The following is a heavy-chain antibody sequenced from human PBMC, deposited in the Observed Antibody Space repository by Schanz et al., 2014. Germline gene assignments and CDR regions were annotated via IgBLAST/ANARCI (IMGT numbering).Heavy chain of an antibody. CDR2: ISGSGGST. D-gene: IGHD4-17*01. V-gene: IGHV3-23*04. Sequence: EVHLVESGGGLVKRGESLRLSCAASGFTFSSYAMSWVRQAPGKGLEWVSGISGSGGSTYYADSVKGRFTISRDNSKNTLYLQMNSLRAEDTAVYYCARPRFDYGEVDYWGQGTLVTVSS. CDR3: ARPRFDYGEVDY. CDR1: GFTFSSYA. J-gene: IGHJ4*02.